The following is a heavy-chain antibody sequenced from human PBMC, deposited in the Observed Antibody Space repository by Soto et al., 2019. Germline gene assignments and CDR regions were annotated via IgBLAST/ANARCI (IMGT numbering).Heavy chain of an antibody. V-gene: IGHV3-23*01. Sequence: EVQLLESGGGLIQPGGSPRLSCTASGFTFSTTAMSWVRQAPGKGLEWVSAISGAGVSTYHADSVKGRFTISRDNSKNTLFLQMNGLRGEDTAVYYCAKVEVGIWGFDYWGQGTLVTVSS. D-gene: IGHD1-26*01. J-gene: IGHJ4*02. CDR1: GFTFSTTA. CDR3: AKVEVGIWGFDY. CDR2: ISGAGVST.